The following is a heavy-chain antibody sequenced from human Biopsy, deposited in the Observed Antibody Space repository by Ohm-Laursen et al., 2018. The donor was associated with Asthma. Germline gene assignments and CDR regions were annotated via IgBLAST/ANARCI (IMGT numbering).Heavy chain of an antibody. CDR2: INSFFGTT. CDR1: GGTFNTYV. J-gene: IGHJ4*02. V-gene: IGHV1-69*13. Sequence: GASVKVSCKSLGGTFNTYVIGWVRQAPGQGPEWMGGINSFFGTTTYPQKFQDRVTITADDSTSTVYMELSSLRSEDTAVYYCARKAGSCISRTCYSLDFWGQGTLVTVSS. CDR3: ARKAGSCISRTCYSLDF. D-gene: IGHD2-2*01.